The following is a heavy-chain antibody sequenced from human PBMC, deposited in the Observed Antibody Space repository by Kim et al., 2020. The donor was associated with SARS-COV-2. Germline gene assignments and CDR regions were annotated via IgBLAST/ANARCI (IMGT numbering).Heavy chain of an antibody. CDR1: GYTFTNNA. CDR3: AKGGAASPGNWFDS. V-gene: IGHV1-3*01. CDR2: INPVNGET. D-gene: IGHD6-13*01. Sequence: ASVKVSCKASGYTFTNNALHWVRQAPGQRLEWMAWINPVNGETRYSQNFQGRLTVTRDTSASSVYMDLRSLRSEDTAVYYCAKGGAASPGNWFDSWGQGALVTVS. J-gene: IGHJ5*01.